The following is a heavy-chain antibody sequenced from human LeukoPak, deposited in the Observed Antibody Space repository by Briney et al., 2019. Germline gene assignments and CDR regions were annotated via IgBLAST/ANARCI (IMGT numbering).Heavy chain of an antibody. Sequence: PGGSLRLSCAASGFTFDDYGMSWVRQAPGKGLEWVPGINWNGGSTGHADSVKGRFTISRDNAKNSLYLQMNSLRAEDTALYYCASLDYGGNSYAFDIWGQGTMVTVSS. CDR1: GFTFDDYG. CDR2: INWNGGST. CDR3: ASLDYGGNSYAFDI. J-gene: IGHJ3*02. V-gene: IGHV3-20*04. D-gene: IGHD4-23*01.